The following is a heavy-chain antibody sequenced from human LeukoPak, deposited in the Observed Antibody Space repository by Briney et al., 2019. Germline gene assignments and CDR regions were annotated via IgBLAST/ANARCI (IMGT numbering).Heavy chain of an antibody. V-gene: IGHV4-39*07. D-gene: IGHD6-19*01. CDR3: AIEYSSGPDEY. J-gene: IGHJ4*02. CDR2: IYYSGST. CDR1: GGSISSSSYY. Sequence: SETLSLTCTVSGGSISSSSYYWGWIRQPPGKGLEWIGSIYYSGSTYYNPSLKSRVTISVDTSKNQFSLKLSSVTAADTAVYYCAIEYSSGPDEYWGQGTLVTVSS.